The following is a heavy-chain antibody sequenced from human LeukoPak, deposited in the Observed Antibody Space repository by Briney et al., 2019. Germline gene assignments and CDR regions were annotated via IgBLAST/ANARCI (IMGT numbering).Heavy chain of an antibody. CDR2: IYYSGST. D-gene: IGHD2-2*01. CDR3: ARDLVVPAARAVSFSDYYMDV. J-gene: IGHJ6*03. V-gene: IGHV4-59*01. CDR1: GGSISSYY. Sequence: SETLSLTCTVSGGSISSYYWSWIRQPPGKGLEWIGYIYYSGSTNYNPSLKSRGTISVDTSKNQFSLKLSSVTAADTAVYYCARDLVVPAARAVSFSDYYMDVWGKGTTVTVSS.